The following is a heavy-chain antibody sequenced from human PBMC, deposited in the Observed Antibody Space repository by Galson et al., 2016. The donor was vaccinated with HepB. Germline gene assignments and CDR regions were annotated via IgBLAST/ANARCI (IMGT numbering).Heavy chain of an antibody. V-gene: IGHV4-4*02. CDR3: VRNGYYCLDA. CDR1: GVSISGTNW. CDR2: IYHSGST. Sequence: SETLSLTCAVSGVSISGTNWWSWVRQPPGKGLEWIGEIYHSGSTNYNPSLQSRVTISVDTSKNQFSLNLNSVTAADTALYYCVRNGYYCLDAGGQGTTVTGSS. J-gene: IGHJ6*02.